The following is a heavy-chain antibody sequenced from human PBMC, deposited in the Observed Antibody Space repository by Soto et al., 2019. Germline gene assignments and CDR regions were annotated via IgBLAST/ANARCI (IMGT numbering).Heavy chain of an antibody. D-gene: IGHD1-20*01. J-gene: IGHJ5*02. CDR1: RFTFSSSS. V-gene: IGHV3-23*01. CDR3: AKLVSS. Sequence: TGGCLRRSCAASRFTFSSSSMSWVRQGPGKGLECVSSIRASDGSTYYADSVKGRFTISRDNSKDTLYLQLSSLRAEDTAVYYCAKLVSSWGQGTLVTVAS. CDR2: IRASDGST.